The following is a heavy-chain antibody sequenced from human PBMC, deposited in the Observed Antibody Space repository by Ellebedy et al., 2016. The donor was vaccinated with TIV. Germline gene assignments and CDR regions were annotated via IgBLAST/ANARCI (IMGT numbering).Heavy chain of an antibody. CDR1: GGSISSYY. Sequence: SETLSLXCTVSGGSISSYYWSWIRQPPGKGLEWIGYIYYSGSTNYNPSLKSRVTISVDTSKNQFSLKLSSVTAADTAVYYCARTELVGATTSPFDYWGQGTLVTVSS. D-gene: IGHD1-26*01. CDR3: ARTELVGATTSPFDY. J-gene: IGHJ4*02. CDR2: IYYSGST. V-gene: IGHV4-59*01.